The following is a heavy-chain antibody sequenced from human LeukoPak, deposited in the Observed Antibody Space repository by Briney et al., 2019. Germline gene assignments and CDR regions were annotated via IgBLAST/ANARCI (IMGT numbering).Heavy chain of an antibody. Sequence: GASVKVSCKASGYTFTSYDINWVRQATGQGLEWMGWMNPNSGNTGYAQKFQGRVTMTRNTSIGTAYMELSSLRSEDTAVYYCARGSLGSSWYILDYWGQGTLVTVSS. CDR1: GYTFTSYD. CDR2: MNPNSGNT. D-gene: IGHD6-13*01. CDR3: ARGSLGSSWYILDY. J-gene: IGHJ4*02. V-gene: IGHV1-8*01.